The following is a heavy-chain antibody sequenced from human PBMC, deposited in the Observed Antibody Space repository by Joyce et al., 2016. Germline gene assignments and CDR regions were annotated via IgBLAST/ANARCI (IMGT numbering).Heavy chain of an antibody. Sequence: EVQLVQSGAEVKKHGESLKISCKVSAYSFTNYWIGWVRQMPGKGLELVGIVYPDDSDTRYSPSFQGQVNVSVDKSINTAYLQWSSLKASDTAMYYCARPASSGWYVAFDFWGQGTMVTVSS. V-gene: IGHV5-51*01. CDR3: ARPASSGWYVAFDF. CDR1: AYSFTNYW. J-gene: IGHJ3*01. CDR2: VYPDDSDT. D-gene: IGHD6-19*01.